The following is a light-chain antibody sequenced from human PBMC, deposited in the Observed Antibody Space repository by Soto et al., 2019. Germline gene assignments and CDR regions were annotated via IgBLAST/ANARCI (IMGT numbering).Light chain of an antibody. CDR2: GAS. V-gene: IGKV3-20*01. Sequence: EIVLTQSPGTLSLSPGERATLSCSASQSLRSSYLAWYRQKPGQAPRVLIYGASSRATGIPDRFSGSGSGKEFTLTITRLEPEDFEIYYCQQYGSSTLTFGGGTSVEI. J-gene: IGKJ4*01. CDR3: QQYGSSTLT. CDR1: QSLRSSY.